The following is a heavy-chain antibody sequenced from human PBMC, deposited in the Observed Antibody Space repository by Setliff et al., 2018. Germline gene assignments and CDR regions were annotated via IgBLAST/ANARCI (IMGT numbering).Heavy chain of an antibody. D-gene: IGHD3-16*01. CDR3: ARTTGYRLEGDFDY. CDR1: GFTFSNYY. J-gene: IGHJ4*02. Sequence: PGESLKISCAASGFTFSNYYMTWIRQAPGKGLEWISYIHDSGNPTYYADSVKDRFTVSRDNAKNSLYLQMTSLRAEDTAIYYCARTTGYRLEGDFDYWGQGTLVTVSS. V-gene: IGHV3-11*01. CDR2: IHDSGNPT.